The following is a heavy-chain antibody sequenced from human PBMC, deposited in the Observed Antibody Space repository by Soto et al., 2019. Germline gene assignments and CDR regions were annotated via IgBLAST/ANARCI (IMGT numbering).Heavy chain of an antibody. Sequence: QVQLVQSGAEVKKPGASVKVSCKASGYTFTGYYMHWVRQAPGQGLEWMGWINPNSGGTNYAQKFQGWVTMTRDTSISTAYMEPSRLRSDDTAVYYCARGDVLMVYAMGAMANWFDPWGQGTLVTVSS. CDR3: ARGDVLMVYAMGAMANWFDP. V-gene: IGHV1-2*04. J-gene: IGHJ5*02. CDR1: GYTFTGYY. D-gene: IGHD2-8*01. CDR2: INPNSGGT.